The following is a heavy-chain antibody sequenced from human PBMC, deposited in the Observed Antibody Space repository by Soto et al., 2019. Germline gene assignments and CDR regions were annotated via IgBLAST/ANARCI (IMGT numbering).Heavy chain of an antibody. D-gene: IGHD5-12*01. J-gene: IGHJ6*02. CDR3: AKNDGYDIYYGMDV. CDR2: NSGSGGST. Sequence: PGGSLRLSCAASGFTFSSYAMSWVRQAPGKGLEWVSANSGSGGSTYYADSVKGRFTISRDNSKSTLYLQMNGLRAEDTAVYYCAKNDGYDIYYGMDVWGQGTTVTVSS. CDR1: GFTFSSYA. V-gene: IGHV3-23*01.